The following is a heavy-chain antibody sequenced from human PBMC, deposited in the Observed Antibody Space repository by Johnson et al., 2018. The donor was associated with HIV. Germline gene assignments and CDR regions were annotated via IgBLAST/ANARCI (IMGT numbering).Heavy chain of an antibody. CDR1: GFTFSSYG. J-gene: IGHJ3*02. CDR3: AKAELIRFGELNDGFDI. V-gene: IGHV3-7*01. CDR2: IKQDGSEK. D-gene: IGHD3-10*01. Sequence: VQLVESGGGVVQPGGSLRLSCAASGFTFSSYGMHWVRQAPGKGLEWVANIKQDGSEKYYVDSVKGRFTISRDNAKNSLYLQMNSLRAEDTAVYYCAKAELIRFGELNDGFDIWGQGTMVTVSS.